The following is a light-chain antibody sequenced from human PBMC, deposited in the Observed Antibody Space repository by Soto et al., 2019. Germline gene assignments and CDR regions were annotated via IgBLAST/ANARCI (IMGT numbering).Light chain of an antibody. CDR1: SSDVGGYKY. Sequence: QSALTQPRSVSGSPGQSVTISCTGTSSDVGGYKYVSWHQQHPGKVPNLIIYDVSERPSGVPDRFSGSKSGNTASLSISGLQAEDEADYYCCSYAGSYTVLFGGGTKLTVL. CDR2: DVS. V-gene: IGLV2-11*01. CDR3: CSYAGSYTVL. J-gene: IGLJ2*01.